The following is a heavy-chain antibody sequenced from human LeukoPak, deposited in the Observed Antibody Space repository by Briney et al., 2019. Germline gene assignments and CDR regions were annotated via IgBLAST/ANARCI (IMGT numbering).Heavy chain of an antibody. V-gene: IGHV3-30*18. CDR1: GFTFSSYG. Sequence: GGSLRLSCAASGFTFSSYGMHWVRQAPGKGLEWVAVISYDGSNKYYADSVKGRFTISRDNSKNTLYLQMNSLRAEDTAVYYCAKDLRYFDWLLSASGYYFDYWGQGTLVTVSS. D-gene: IGHD3-9*01. CDR2: ISYDGSNK. J-gene: IGHJ4*02. CDR3: AKDLRYFDWLLSASGYYFDY.